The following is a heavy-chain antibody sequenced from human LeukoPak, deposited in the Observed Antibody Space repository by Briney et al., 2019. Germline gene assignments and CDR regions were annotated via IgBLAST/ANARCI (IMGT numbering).Heavy chain of an antibody. CDR3: GSCSGSCDYTLQQFDY. V-gene: IGHV3-23*01. Sequence: GGSLRLSCAPSGFTFSSYAMSWVRQAPGKGLEWVSAISGSGGRTYYEDSVKGRFTISRDNSKNTLYLQMNSLRAEDTAVYYCGSCSGSCDYTLQQFDYWGQGTLGTVSS. J-gene: IGHJ4*02. D-gene: IGHD3-10*02. CDR1: GFTFSSYA. CDR2: ISGSGGRT.